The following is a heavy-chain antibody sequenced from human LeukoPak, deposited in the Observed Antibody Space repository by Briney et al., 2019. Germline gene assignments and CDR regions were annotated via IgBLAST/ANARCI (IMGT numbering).Heavy chain of an antibody. CDR3: ARPNFLYYYDSSGYSFDY. D-gene: IGHD3-22*01. CDR1: GGSISSGGYY. J-gene: IGHJ4*02. Sequence: SQTLSLTCTVSGGSISSGGYYWSWIRQHPGKGLEWIGYIYYSGSTYYNPSLKSRVTISVDTSKNQFSLKLSSVTAADTAVYYCARPNFLYYYDSSGYSFDYWGQGTLVTVSS. CDR2: IYYSGST. V-gene: IGHV4-31*03.